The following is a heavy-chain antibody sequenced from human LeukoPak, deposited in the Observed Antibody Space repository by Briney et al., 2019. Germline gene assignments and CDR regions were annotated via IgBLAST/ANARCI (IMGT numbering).Heavy chain of an antibody. D-gene: IGHD3-3*01. V-gene: IGHV1-69*06. J-gene: IGHJ6*03. CDR2: IIPIFGTA. CDR3: ARSIFGVVKAYYYYMDV. CDR1: GGTFSSYA. Sequence: SVKVSCKASGGTFSSYAISWVRQAPGQGLEWMGGIIPIFGTANYAQKFQGRVTITADKSTSTAYMELSSLRSEDTAVYYCARSIFGVVKAYYYYMDVWGKGTTVTVSS.